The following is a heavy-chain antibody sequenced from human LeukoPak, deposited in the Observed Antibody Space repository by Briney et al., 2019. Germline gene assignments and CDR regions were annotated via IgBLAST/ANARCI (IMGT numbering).Heavy chain of an antibody. J-gene: IGHJ5*02. V-gene: IGHV3-23*01. CDR2: ISGSGGST. CDR1: GFTFSSYA. CDR3: AKSQIVVVPAAMTWFDP. D-gene: IGHD2-2*01. Sequence: PGGSLRLSCAASGFTFSSYAMSWVRQAPGKGLEWVSAISGSGGSTYYADSVKGRFTISRDNSKNTLYLQMNSLRAEDTAVYYCAKSQIVVVPAAMTWFDPWGQGTLVTVSS.